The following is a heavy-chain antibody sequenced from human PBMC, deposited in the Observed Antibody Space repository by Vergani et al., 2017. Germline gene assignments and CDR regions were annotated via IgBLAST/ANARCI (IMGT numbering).Heavy chain of an antibody. CDR2: IYTSGST. CDR1: VTSVSSGTPY. J-gene: IGHJ3*01. D-gene: IGHD4-23*01. CDR3: ARDTTVADDVFEF. V-gene: IGHV4-61*02. Sequence: QVQLQESGPGLVRPSETLSLTCPVSVTSVSSGTPYWNWIRHPADKTLEWIGRIYTSGSTDYTPPRRSRITLSLVRSTNQVSLKVSSVTAADTDVYFCARDTTVADDVFEFGGQGKLVSVS.